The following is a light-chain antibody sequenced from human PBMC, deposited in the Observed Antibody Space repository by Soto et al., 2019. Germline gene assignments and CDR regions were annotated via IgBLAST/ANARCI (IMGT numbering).Light chain of an antibody. CDR2: AAS. J-gene: IGKJ3*01. CDR3: QQVNTYT. Sequence: DIQLTQSPSFLSASVGDRVTITCRASLGISTYLAWYQQKPGKAPNLLIYAASTLQSGVPSRFSGSASGTEFTLTISSLQPEDFATEYCQQVNTYTFGPGNKVDIK. V-gene: IGKV1-9*01. CDR1: LGISTY.